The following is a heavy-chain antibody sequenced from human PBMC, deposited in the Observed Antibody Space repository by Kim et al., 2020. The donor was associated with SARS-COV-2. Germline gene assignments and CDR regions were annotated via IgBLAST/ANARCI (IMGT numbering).Heavy chain of an antibody. CDR1: GGSISSYY. J-gene: IGHJ3*02. V-gene: IGHV4-59*01. CDR3: ARGYGSGPGI. CDR2: IYYSGST. D-gene: IGHD3-10*01. Sequence: SETLSLTCTVSGGSISSYYWSWIRQPPGKGLEWIGYIYYSGSTNYNPSLKSRVTISVDTSKNQFSLKLSSVTAADTAVYYCARGYGSGPGIWGQGTMVTVSS.